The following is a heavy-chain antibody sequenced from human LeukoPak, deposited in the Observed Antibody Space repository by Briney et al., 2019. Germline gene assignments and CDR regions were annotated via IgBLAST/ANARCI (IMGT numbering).Heavy chain of an antibody. CDR2: INHSGST. Sequence: SETLSLTCAVYGGSFSGYYWSWIRQPPGKGLEWIGEINHSGSTNYNPSLKSRVTISVDTSKNQFSLKLSSVTAADTAVYYGASAPPPDSSGYYPVYWGQGTLVTVSS. D-gene: IGHD3-22*01. V-gene: IGHV4-34*01. CDR3: ASAPPPDSSGYYPVY. J-gene: IGHJ4*02. CDR1: GGSFSGYY.